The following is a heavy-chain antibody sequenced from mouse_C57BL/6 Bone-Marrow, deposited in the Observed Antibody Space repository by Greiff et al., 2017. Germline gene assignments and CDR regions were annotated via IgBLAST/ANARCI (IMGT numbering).Heavy chain of an antibody. J-gene: IGHJ3*01. CDR1: GFTFSDYG. D-gene: IGHD1-1*01. CDR3: ARPLYYGSSSFAY. CDR2: ISSGSSTI. Sequence: EVQLVESGGGLVKPGGSLKLSCAASGFTFSDYGMHWVRQAPEKGLEWVAYISSGSSTIYYADTVKGRFTLSRDKAKNTLFLQMTSLRSEDTAVYYCARPLYYGSSSFAYWGQGTLVTVSA. V-gene: IGHV5-17*01.